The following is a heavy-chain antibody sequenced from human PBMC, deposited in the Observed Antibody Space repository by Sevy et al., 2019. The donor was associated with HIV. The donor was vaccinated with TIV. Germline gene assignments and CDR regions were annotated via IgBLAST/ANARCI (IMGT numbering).Heavy chain of an antibody. V-gene: IGHV1-2*02. CDR1: GYTFTGYY. CDR2: INPNSGGT. CDR3: ATSRPDYDFWSGYSAYYFDY. D-gene: IGHD3-3*01. Sequence: ASVKVSCKASGYTFTGYYMHWVRQAPGQGLEWMGWINPNSGGTNYAQKFQGRVTMTRDTPISTAYMELGRLRSDDTAVYYCATSRPDYDFWSGYSAYYFDYWGQGTLVTVSS. J-gene: IGHJ4*02.